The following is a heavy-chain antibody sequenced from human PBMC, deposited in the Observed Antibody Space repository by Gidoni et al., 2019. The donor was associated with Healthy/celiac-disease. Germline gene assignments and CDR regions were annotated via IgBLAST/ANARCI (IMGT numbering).Heavy chain of an antibody. Sequence: QVQLVQSGAEVKKPGASVKVSCKAAGYTFNSYDINWVRQATGQGLEWMGWMNPNSGNTGYAQKFQGRVTMTRNTSISTAYMELSSLRSEDTAVYYCARGSENSGSYYYYYGMDVWGQGTTVTVSS. CDR2: MNPNSGNT. CDR3: ARGSENSGSYYYYYGMDV. J-gene: IGHJ6*02. V-gene: IGHV1-8*01. D-gene: IGHD1-26*01. CDR1: GYTFNSYD.